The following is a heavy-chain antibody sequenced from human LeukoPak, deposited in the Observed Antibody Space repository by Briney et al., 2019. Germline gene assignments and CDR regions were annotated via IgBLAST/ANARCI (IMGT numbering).Heavy chain of an antibody. CDR2: ISIYNGNT. Sequence: ASVKVSCKASGYTFTNYGISWVRQAPGQGLEWMGWISIYNGNTDYAQKLRGRVTLTTDTSTSTAYMELRSLRSDDTAVYYCARITYDFWSGYYMPDDPWGQGTLVTVSS. CDR1: GYTFTNYG. V-gene: IGHV1-18*01. D-gene: IGHD3-3*01. CDR3: ARITYDFWSGYYMPDDP. J-gene: IGHJ5*02.